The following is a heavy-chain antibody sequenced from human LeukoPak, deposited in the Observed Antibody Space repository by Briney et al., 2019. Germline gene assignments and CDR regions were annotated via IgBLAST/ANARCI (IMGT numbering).Heavy chain of an antibody. V-gene: IGHV3-23*01. CDR1: GFTFSSYA. CDR2: ISGSGGST. CDR3: ARDGDHFDY. J-gene: IGHJ4*02. D-gene: IGHD4-17*01. Sequence: GGSLRLSCAASGFTFSSYAISWVRQAPGKGLEWVSAISGSGGSTYYADSAKGRFTISRDNSKNTLYLQMNSLRAEDTAVYYCARDGDHFDYWGQGTLVTVSS.